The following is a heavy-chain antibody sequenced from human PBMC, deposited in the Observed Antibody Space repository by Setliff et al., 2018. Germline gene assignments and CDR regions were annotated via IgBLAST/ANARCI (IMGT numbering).Heavy chain of an antibody. V-gene: IGHV1-2*06. J-gene: IGHJ4*02. D-gene: IGHD2-15*01. Sequence: ASVKVSCKASGYTFTGYYMHWVRQAPGQGLEWMGRINPNSGGTNYAQKFQGRVTMTRDTSTSTVYMELSSLRSEDTAVYYCARGPCGGGSCYYQDYWGQGTLVTVSS. CDR2: INPNSGGT. CDR1: GYTFTGYY. CDR3: ARGPCGGGSCYYQDY.